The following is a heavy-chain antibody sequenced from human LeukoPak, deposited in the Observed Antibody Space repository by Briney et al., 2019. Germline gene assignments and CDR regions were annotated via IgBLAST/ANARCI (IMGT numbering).Heavy chain of an antibody. CDR3: ARDSYDFWSGYYTLYGMDV. J-gene: IGHJ6*02. Sequence: GGSLKLSCAASGFTFSSYGMHWVRQAPGKGLEWVEVIWYDGSNKYYADSVKGRFTISRDNSKNTLYLQMNSLRAEDTAVYYCARDSYDFWSGYYTLYGMDVWGQGTTVTVSS. CDR1: GFTFSSYG. D-gene: IGHD3-3*01. CDR2: IWYDGSNK. V-gene: IGHV3-33*01.